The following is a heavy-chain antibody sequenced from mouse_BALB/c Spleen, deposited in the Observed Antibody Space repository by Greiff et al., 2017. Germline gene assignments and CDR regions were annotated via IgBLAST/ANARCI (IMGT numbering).Heavy chain of an antibody. J-gene: IGHJ4*01. CDR2: IWGDGST. D-gene: IGHD1-1*01. CDR3: ARDLPIYYGSSYDYYAMDY. V-gene: IGHV2-6-7*01. CDR1: GFSLTGYG. Sequence: VKLMESGPGLVEPSQSLSITCTVSGFSLTGYGVNWVRQTPGKGLEWLGMIWGDGSTDYNSALKSRLSISKDNSKSHVFLKMNSLQTDDTARYYCARDLPIYYGSSYDYYAMDYWGQGTSVTVAS.